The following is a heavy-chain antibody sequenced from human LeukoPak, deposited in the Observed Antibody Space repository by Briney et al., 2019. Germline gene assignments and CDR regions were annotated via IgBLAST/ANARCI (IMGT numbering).Heavy chain of an antibody. D-gene: IGHD2-15*01. CDR3: ARSEDWFDY. CDR2: ISSSGGTT. V-gene: IGHV3-23*01. Sequence: GGSLRLSCEASGLTFSTCPMCWVRQAPGKGLEWVSGISSSGGTTYYAESVKGRFTISRDNSKNTLYLQMNSLRAEDTAVYYCARSEDWFDYWGQGTLVTVSS. J-gene: IGHJ4*02. CDR1: GLTFSTCP.